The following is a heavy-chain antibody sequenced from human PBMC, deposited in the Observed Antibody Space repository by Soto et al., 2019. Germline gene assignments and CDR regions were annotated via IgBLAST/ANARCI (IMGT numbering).Heavy chain of an antibody. D-gene: IGHD5-12*01. J-gene: IGHJ4*02. Sequence: GESLKIPCKSSGYRFDSYCIGWVRQMPGKGLEWMGIIYPGDSDTRYSPSFQGQDTITADKSIPTVYLQWSSLKASDTAMYYCARTDGYEIEYWGQGTLVTVSS. V-gene: IGHV5-51*01. CDR3: ARTDGYEIEY. CDR1: GYRFDSYC. CDR2: IYPGDSDT.